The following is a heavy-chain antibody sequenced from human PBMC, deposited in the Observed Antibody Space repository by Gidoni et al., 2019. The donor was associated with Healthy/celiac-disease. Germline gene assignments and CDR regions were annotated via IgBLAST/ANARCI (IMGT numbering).Heavy chain of an antibody. J-gene: IGHJ4*02. D-gene: IGHD1-26*01. Sequence: QLQLQESGPGLVKPSETLSLTCTVPGGSISSSSYYWGWIRQPPGKGLEWSGSIYYSGSTYYNPSLKSRVTISVDTSKNQFSLKLSSVTAADTAVYYCASLVGALSRGYYFDYWGQGTLVTVSS. CDR2: IYYSGST. CDR1: GGSISSSSYY. V-gene: IGHV4-39*01. CDR3: ASLVGALSRGYYFDY.